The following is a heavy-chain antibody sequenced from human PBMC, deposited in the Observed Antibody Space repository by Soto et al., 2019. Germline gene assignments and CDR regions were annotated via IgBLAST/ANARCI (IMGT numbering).Heavy chain of an antibody. CDR2: IGTAGDT. Sequence: EVQLVESGGGLVQPGGSLRLSCAASGFTFSSYDMHWVRQATGKGLEWVSAIGTAGDTYYPGSVKGRFTISRENAKNSLYLQLNSLTPGDTAVYYCARGGGRVATPWFDPWGQGPLVTVSS. V-gene: IGHV3-13*04. CDR3: ARGGGRVATPWFDP. CDR1: GFTFSSYD. J-gene: IGHJ5*02. D-gene: IGHD5-12*01.